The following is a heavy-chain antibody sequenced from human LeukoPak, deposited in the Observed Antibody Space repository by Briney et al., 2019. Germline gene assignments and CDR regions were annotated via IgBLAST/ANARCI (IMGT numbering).Heavy chain of an antibody. Sequence: GGSLRLSCAAPGFTFSSYWMSWVRQAPGKGLEWVANIKQDGSEIYYVDSVKGRFTISRDNAKNSLYLHMNILRAEDTAVYYCGRDMDVWGQGTTVTVSS. CDR2: IKQDGSEI. J-gene: IGHJ6*02. CDR3: GRDMDV. V-gene: IGHV3-7*04. CDR1: GFTFSSYW.